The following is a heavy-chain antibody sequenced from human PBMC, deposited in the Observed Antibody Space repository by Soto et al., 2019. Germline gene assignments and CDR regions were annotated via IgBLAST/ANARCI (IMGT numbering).Heavy chain of an antibody. D-gene: IGHD6-25*01. CDR1: GGSINSYY. J-gene: IGHJ5*02. V-gene: IGHV4-59*01. Sequence: SETLSLTCTVSGGSINSYYWSWLRQPPGKGLEWIGYIYYSGSTNYNPSLKSRVTISVDTSKNQFSLKLSSVSAADTAVYYCARGGSSAWHNWFDPWGQGTLVTVSS. CDR2: IYYSGST. CDR3: ARGGSSAWHNWFDP.